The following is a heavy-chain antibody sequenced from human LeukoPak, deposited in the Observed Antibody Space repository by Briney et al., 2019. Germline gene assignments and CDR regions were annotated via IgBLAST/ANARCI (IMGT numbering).Heavy chain of an antibody. CDR1: GGSISSGGYY. D-gene: IGHD3-22*01. V-gene: IGHV4-31*03. CDR2: IYYSGST. CDR3: ARDPSTYFYDSSGSGAFDI. J-gene: IGHJ3*02. Sequence: PSETLSLTCTVSGGSISSGGYYWSWIRQHPGKGLEWIGYIYYSGSTYYNPSLKSRVTISVDTSKNQFSLKLSSVTAADTAVYYCARDPSTYFYDSSGSGAFDIWGQGTMVTVSS.